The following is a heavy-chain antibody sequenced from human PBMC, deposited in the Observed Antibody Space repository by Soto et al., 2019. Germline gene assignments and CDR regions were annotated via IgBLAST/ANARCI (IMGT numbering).Heavy chain of an antibody. V-gene: IGHV4-31*03. CDR2: IYYSGST. CDR3: ARSEQQLAHFDY. D-gene: IGHD6-13*01. CDR1: GGSISSGGYY. J-gene: IGHJ4*02. Sequence: PSETLSLTCTVSGGSISSGGYYWSWIRQPPGKGLEWIGYIYYSGSTYYNPSLKSRVTISVDTSKNQFSLRLSSVTAADTAVFYCARSEQQLAHFDYWGQGTLVTVSS.